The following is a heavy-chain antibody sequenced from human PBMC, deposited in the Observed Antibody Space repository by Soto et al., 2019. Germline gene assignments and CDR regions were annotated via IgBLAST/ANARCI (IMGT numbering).Heavy chain of an antibody. V-gene: IGHV1-3*01. Sequence: ASVKVSCKASGYTFTSYAMHWVRQAPGQRLEWMGWINAGDGNAKYSQKFQGRVTITRDTSASTACMELSSLRSEDTAVYYCARDAMTTEFDYWGQGTLVTVSS. CDR3: ARDAMTTEFDY. D-gene: IGHD4-4*01. J-gene: IGHJ4*02. CDR2: INAGDGNA. CDR1: GYTFTSYA.